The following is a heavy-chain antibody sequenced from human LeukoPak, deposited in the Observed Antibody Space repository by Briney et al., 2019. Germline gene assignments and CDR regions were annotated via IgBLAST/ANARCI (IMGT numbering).Heavy chain of an antibody. Sequence: PSETLSLTCTVSGGSISSSSYYWGWIRQPPGKGLEWIGSIYYTGSAYYNPSLKSRVTMSVDTSKNQFSLKLSSVTAADTAAYYCARGPDTGSYDMGMDVWGQGTTVTVSS. CDR2: IYYTGSA. CDR1: GGSISSSSYY. CDR3: ARGPDTGSYDMGMDV. V-gene: IGHV4-39*01. J-gene: IGHJ6*02. D-gene: IGHD3-10*01.